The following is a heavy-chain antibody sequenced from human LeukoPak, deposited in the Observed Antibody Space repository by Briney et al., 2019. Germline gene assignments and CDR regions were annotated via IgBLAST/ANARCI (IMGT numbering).Heavy chain of an antibody. Sequence: SVKVSCKASGYTFTSYDINWVRQATGQGLEWMGWMNPNSGNTGYAQKFQGRVTMTRNTSISTAYMELSSLRSEDTAVYYCARGRSRYVWGSYRPTFDYWGQGTLVTVSS. V-gene: IGHV1-8*01. CDR1: GYTFTSYD. D-gene: IGHD3-16*02. J-gene: IGHJ4*02. CDR2: MNPNSGNT. CDR3: ARGRSRYVWGSYRPTFDY.